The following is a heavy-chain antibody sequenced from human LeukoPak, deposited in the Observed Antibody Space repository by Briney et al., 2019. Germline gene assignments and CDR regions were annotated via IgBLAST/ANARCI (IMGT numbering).Heavy chain of an antibody. Sequence: PSETLSLTCTVSGGSISSSSYYWGWIRQPPGKGLEWIGSIYYSGSTYYNPSLKSRVTISVDTSKNQFSLKLSSVTAADTAVYYCARHRYSYGYNWFDPWGQGTLVTVSS. CDR1: GGSISSSSYY. J-gene: IGHJ5*02. D-gene: IGHD5-18*01. CDR2: IYYSGST. V-gene: IGHV4-39*01. CDR3: ARHRYSYGYNWFDP.